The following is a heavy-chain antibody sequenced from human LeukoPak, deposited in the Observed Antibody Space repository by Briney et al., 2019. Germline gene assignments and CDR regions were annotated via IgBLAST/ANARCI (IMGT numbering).Heavy chain of an antibody. J-gene: IGHJ4*02. Sequence: SQTLSLTCTVSGGSISSGGYYWSWIRQHPGKGLEWIGYIYYSGSTYYNPSLKSRVSISVDTSKNQFSLRLNSVTAADTAVYFCARVGCSGGSCYGGFDYWGQGTLVTVSS. CDR3: ARVGCSGGSCYGGFDY. D-gene: IGHD2-15*01. CDR2: IYYSGST. CDR1: GGSISSGGYY. V-gene: IGHV4-31*03.